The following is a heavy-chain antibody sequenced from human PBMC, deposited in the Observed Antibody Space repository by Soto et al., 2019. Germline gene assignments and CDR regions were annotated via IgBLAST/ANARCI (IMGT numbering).Heavy chain of an antibody. CDR3: AKAVPTTPRIFFDY. V-gene: IGHV3-74*01. Sequence: GGSLRLSCAASGFTFRGYWMNWVRQAPGKGLVWVSHITTDGGSTSYADSVKGRFTISRDNSKNTLYLQMDSLSAEDTAVYYCAKAVPTTPRIFFDYWGQGTLVTVSS. CDR1: GFTFRGYW. CDR2: ITTDGGST. D-gene: IGHD2-15*01. J-gene: IGHJ4*02.